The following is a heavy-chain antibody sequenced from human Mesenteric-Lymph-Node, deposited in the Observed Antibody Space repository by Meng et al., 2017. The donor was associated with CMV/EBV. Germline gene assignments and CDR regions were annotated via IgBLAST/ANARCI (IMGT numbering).Heavy chain of an antibody. J-gene: IGHJ4*02. CDR3: ARGGETTRPLRNFDY. CDR1: AFPFSGYY. D-gene: IGHD1-7*01. V-gene: IGHV3-11*01. Sequence: LTGAASAFPFSGYYMTWIRQAPGKGLEWVSYISSSGSTRYYADTVKGRFTISRDNAKNSLHLQMNSLRAEDTAVYYCARGGETTRPLRNFDYWGQGTLVTVSS. CDR2: ISSSGSTR.